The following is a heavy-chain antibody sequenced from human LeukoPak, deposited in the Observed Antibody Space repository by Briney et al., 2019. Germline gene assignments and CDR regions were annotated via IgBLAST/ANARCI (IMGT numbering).Heavy chain of an antibody. CDR3: SRGGYYDSSGYPYFEY. CDR2: IRSKVYGGTT. Sequence: GGSLRLSCAASGFTFSSYAMSWFRQAPGKGLEWVGFIRSKVYGGTTEYGASVKGRFTISRDDSKSIAYLQMNSLKTEDTAVYYCSRGGYYDSSGYPYFEYWGQGTLVTVSS. J-gene: IGHJ4*02. CDR1: GFTFSSYA. V-gene: IGHV3-49*03. D-gene: IGHD3-22*01.